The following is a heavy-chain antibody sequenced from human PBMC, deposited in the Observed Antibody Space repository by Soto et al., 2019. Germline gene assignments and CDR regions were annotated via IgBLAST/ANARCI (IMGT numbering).Heavy chain of an antibody. CDR3: AREHSSSWLFDY. D-gene: IGHD6-13*01. CDR1: GYTFTSYD. J-gene: IGHJ4*02. V-gene: IGHV1-8*01. Sequence: QVQLVQSGAEVKKPGASVKVSCKASGYTFTSYDINWVRQATGQGLEWMGWMNPNSGNTGYAQKFQGRVTMTRNTTNTTAYMGLSSLRSEDTAVYYWAREHSSSWLFDYWGQVTLVTVSS. CDR2: MNPNSGNT.